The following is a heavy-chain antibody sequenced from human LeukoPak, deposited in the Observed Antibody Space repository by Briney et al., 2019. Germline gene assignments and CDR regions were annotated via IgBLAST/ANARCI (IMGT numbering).Heavy chain of an antibody. CDR2: IYTSGST. CDR1: GGSISSGSYY. D-gene: IGHD2-15*01. Sequence: PSQTLSLTCTVSGGSISSGSYYWSWIRQPAGKGLEWIGRIYTSGSTNYNPSLKSRVTISVDTFKNQFSLKLSSVTAADTAVYYCARESGYCSGGSCYSDFDYWGQGTLVTVSS. J-gene: IGHJ4*02. CDR3: ARESGYCSGGSCYSDFDY. V-gene: IGHV4-61*02.